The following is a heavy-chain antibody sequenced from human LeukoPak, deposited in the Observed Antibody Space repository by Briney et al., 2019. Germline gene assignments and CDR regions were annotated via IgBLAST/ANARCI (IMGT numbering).Heavy chain of an antibody. J-gene: IGHJ6*03. V-gene: IGHV1-2*02. CDR2: INPNSGGT. CDR3: ARDLGQKEFYYGSSFGDSYMDV. CDR1: GYTFTGYY. D-gene: IGHD3-10*01. Sequence: ASVKVSCKASGYTFTGYYMHWVRQARGQGLEWMGWINPNSGGTNYAQKFQGRVTMTRDTSISTAYMELSRLRSDDTAVYYCARDLGQKEFYYGSSFGDSYMDVWGKGTTVTISS.